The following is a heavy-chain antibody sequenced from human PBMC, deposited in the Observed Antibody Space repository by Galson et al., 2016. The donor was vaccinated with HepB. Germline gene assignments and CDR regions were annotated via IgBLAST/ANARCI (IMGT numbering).Heavy chain of an antibody. CDR3: AKIDASDWSPRGIY. J-gene: IGHJ4*02. CDR1: GFFVRDFG. D-gene: IGHD6-19*01. V-gene: IGHV3-23*01. CDR2: VRGRGSTT. Sequence: SLRLSCAASGFFVRDFGMSWVRQTPAKGLEWVSGVRGRGSTTYYADSVKGRFIISRDTSKNILFLQMNSLRDEDTALYYCAKIDASDWSPRGIYWGQGALVTVSS.